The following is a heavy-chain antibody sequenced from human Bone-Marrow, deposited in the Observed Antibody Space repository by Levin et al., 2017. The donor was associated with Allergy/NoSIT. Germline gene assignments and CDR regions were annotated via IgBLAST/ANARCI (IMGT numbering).Heavy chain of an antibody. CDR3: ARDDYADFTGWV. CDR1: GGSVSSDTYY. V-gene: IGHV4-61*01. CDR2: ISSSGST. J-gene: IGHJ4*02. D-gene: IGHD4-17*01. Sequence: SSETLSLTCTVSGGSVSSDTYYWSWIRQPPGKGLEWIGYISSSGSTYYNPSLMSRVTISVHTSKTQFSLKLTSVTPAATAVYYCARDDYADFTGWVWGQGSLVTVSS.